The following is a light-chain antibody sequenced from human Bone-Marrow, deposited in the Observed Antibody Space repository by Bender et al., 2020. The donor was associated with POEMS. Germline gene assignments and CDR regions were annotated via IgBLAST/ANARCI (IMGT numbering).Light chain of an antibody. CDR2: TNN. CDR3: DSWDGRLNDWV. V-gene: IGLV1-44*01. Sequence: QSVLTQPPSVSGTPGQRVTISCSGRGSNIGGYPVNWYQQLPGTATRLLIYTNNERPSGVPDRFSGSKSGTSASLAITGLQSDAEAIYYCDSWDGRLNDWVFGGGTKLTVL. CDR1: GSNIGGYP. J-gene: IGLJ3*02.